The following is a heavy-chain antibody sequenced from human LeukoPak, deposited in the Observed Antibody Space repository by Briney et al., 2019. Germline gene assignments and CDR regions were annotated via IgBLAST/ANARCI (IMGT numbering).Heavy chain of an antibody. CDR3: ARVGSLGDCSSTSCPNSWFDP. J-gene: IGHJ5*02. V-gene: IGHV3-30-3*01. CDR1: GFTFSSYA. D-gene: IGHD2-2*01. Sequence: PGGSLRLSCAASGFTFSSYAMHWVRQAPGKGLEWVAVISYDGSNKYYADSVKGRFTISRDNSKNTLYLQMNSLRAEDTAVYYCARVGSLGDCSSTSCPNSWFDPWGQGTLVTVSS. CDR2: ISYDGSNK.